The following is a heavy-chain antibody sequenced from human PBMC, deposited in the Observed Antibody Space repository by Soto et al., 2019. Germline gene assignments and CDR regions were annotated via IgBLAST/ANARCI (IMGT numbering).Heavy chain of an antibody. V-gene: IGHV1-18*01. Sequence: QVLLVQSGAEVKRPGASVKVSCKASGYTFSNYGITWVRQAPGHGLEWLGWVTAFNGDTNYAQNVQDRFTLTIDPPKETSYMELRRLRPDDTAVDYCARDGRVSFYYYGMDVWGQGTTVIVSS. CDR1: GYTFSNYG. CDR2: VTAFNGDT. CDR3: ARDGRVSFYYYGMDV. J-gene: IGHJ6*02.